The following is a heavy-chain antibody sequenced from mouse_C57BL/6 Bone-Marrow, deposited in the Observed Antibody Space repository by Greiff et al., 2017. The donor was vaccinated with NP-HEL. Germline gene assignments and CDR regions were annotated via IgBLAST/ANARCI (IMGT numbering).Heavy chain of an antibody. Sequence: VQLQQSGAELVKPGASVKLSCTASGFNIKDYYMHWVKQRTEQGLEWIGRIDPEDGETKYATKFQGKATIPADTSSNTAYLQLSSLTSEYTAVYYFASYDSYFAYWGQGTTLTVSS. CDR2: IDPEDGET. D-gene: IGHD2-4*01. V-gene: IGHV14-2*01. J-gene: IGHJ2*01. CDR3: ASYDSYFAY. CDR1: GFNIKDYY.